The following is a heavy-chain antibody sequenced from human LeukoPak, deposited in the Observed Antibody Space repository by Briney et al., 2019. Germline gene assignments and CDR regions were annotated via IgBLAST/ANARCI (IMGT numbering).Heavy chain of an antibody. D-gene: IGHD4-17*01. V-gene: IGHV4-34*01. Sequence: SETLSLTCAVYGGSLSGFYWSWIRQSPGKGLEWIGEINQSGSTNYNPSLKSRVTISVDTSKNQFSLKLNSVTAADTAVYYCASPIYGDYTENGFDIWGQGTMVTVSS. CDR2: INQSGST. J-gene: IGHJ3*02. CDR3: ASPIYGDYTENGFDI. CDR1: GGSLSGFY.